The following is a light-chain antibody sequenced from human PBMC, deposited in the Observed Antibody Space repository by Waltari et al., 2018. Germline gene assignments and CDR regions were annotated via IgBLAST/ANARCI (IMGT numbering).Light chain of an antibody. CDR2: IIEYGSH. CDR3: QTWGTGILV. J-gene: IGLJ3*02. Sequence: VLTQSPSASASLGASVTLSCSLSSGHSRSAIAWHHQVPQKGSRFFMKIIEYGSHTKGDGVPDLFSGSTSGAGTEHYLTISSLQAEDEADYYCQTWGTGILVFGGGTKLTIL. CDR1: SGHSRSA. V-gene: IGLV4-69*01.